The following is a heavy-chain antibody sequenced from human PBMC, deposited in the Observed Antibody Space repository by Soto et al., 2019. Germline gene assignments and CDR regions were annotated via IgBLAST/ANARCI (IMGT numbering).Heavy chain of an antibody. CDR1: GFTFRSYR. CDR2: IWYDGSNK. D-gene: IGHD2-15*01. Sequence: PGGSLRLSCAASGFTFRSYRMHWVRQAPGKGLEWVAVIWYDGSNKYYADSVKGRFTISRNNSKNTLYLQMNSLRAEDTAVYYCARAGYSNGGNWFDPWGQGTLVTVSS. CDR3: ARAGYSNGGNWFDP. V-gene: IGHV3-33*01. J-gene: IGHJ5*02.